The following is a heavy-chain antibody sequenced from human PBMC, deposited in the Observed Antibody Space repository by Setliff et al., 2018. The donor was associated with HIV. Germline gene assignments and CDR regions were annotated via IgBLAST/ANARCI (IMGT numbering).Heavy chain of an antibody. CDR2: IITTLGGVT. Sequence: SVKVSCKASGYTFTSYGISWVRQAPGQGLEWMGGIITTLGGVTKYAQKFQGRVTITRDTSASTAYTELSSLRPEDTAVYYCASPTAIPHWGQGTLVTVSS. CDR3: ASPTAIPH. CDR1: GYTFTSYG. D-gene: IGHD2-21*02. J-gene: IGHJ4*02. V-gene: IGHV1-69*10.